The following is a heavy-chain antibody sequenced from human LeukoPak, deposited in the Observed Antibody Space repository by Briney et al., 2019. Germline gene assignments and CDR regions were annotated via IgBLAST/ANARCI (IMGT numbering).Heavy chain of an antibody. CDR3: ARVFRIVGATSIHAFDI. D-gene: IGHD1-26*01. CDR1: GGSISSSNW. V-gene: IGHV4-4*02. J-gene: IGHJ3*02. CDR2: IYHSGST. Sequence: SETLSLTCAVSGGSISSSNWWSWVRQPPGKGLEWIGEIYHSGSTNYNPYLKSRVTISVDKSKNQFSLKLSSVTAAATAVYYCARVFRIVGATSIHAFDIWGQGTMVTVSS.